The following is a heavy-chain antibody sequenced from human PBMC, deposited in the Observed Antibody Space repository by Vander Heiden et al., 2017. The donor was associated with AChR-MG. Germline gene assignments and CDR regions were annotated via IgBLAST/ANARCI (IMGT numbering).Heavy chain of an antibody. J-gene: IGHJ3*02. CDR3: ARDRSATVRAFDI. CDR1: GFTFSSYG. Sequence: QVQLVESGGGVVQPGRSLRLSCAASGFTFSSYGMHWVRQAPGKGLEWVAVIWYDGSNKYYADSVKGRFTISRDNSKNTLYLQMNSLRAEDTAVYYCARDRSATVRAFDIWGQGTMVTVSS. D-gene: IGHD4-17*01. CDR2: IWYDGSNK. V-gene: IGHV3-33*01.